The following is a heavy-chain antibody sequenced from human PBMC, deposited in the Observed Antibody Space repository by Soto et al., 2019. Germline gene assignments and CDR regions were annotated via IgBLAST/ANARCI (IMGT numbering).Heavy chain of an antibody. J-gene: IGHJ6*02. Sequence: PSQTLSLTCAISGDSVSSNSAAWNWIRQSPSRGLEWLGRTYYRSKWYNDYAVSVKSRITINPDTSKNQFSLQLDSVTPEDTAVYYCARDVGNTVYYYYGMDVWGQGTTVTVSS. CDR1: GDSVSSNSAA. D-gene: IGHD1-26*01. CDR2: TYYRSKWYN. V-gene: IGHV6-1*01. CDR3: ARDVGNTVYYYYGMDV.